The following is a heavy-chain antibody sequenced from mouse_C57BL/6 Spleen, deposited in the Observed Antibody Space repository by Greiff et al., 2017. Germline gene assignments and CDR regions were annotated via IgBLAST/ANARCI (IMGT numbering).Heavy chain of an antibody. CDR3: ARVGLMVDFDV. CDR2: INPSNGGT. Sequence: QVQLQQPGTELVKPGASVKLFCKASGYTFTSYWMHWVKQRPGQGLEWIGNINPSNGGTNYNEKFKSKATLTVDKSSSTAYSQLSSLTSEDSAVYYCARVGLMVDFDVWGTGTTVTVSS. J-gene: IGHJ1*03. D-gene: IGHD1-1*02. V-gene: IGHV1-53*01. CDR1: GYTFTSYW.